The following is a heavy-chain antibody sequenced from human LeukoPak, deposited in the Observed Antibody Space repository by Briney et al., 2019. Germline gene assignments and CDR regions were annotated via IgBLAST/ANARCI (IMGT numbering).Heavy chain of an antibody. D-gene: IGHD3-10*01. CDR3: AREGDYYGSGSYYNVWFDP. V-gene: IGHV1-69*13. CDR1: GGTFSSYA. Sequence: ASVEVSCKASGGTFSSYAISWVRQAPGQGLEWMGGIIPIFGTANYAQKFQGRVTITADESTSTAYMELSSLRSEDTAVYYCAREGDYYGSGSYYNVWFDPWGQGTLVTVSS. CDR2: IIPIFGTA. J-gene: IGHJ5*02.